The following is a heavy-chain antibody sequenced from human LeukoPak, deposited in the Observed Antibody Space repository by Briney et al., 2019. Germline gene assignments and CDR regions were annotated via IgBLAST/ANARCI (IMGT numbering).Heavy chain of an antibody. CDR2: ISGSGGST. CDR1: GFTFSSYG. V-gene: IGHV3-23*01. J-gene: IGHJ4*02. D-gene: IGHD4-17*01. CDR3: ARDRYGDYLAEDC. Sequence: GGSLRLSCAASGFTFSSYGMSWVRQAPGKGLEWVSAISGSGGSTYYADSVKGRFTISRDNAKNSLYLQMNSLRAEDSAVYYCARDRYGDYLAEDCWGQGTLVTVSS.